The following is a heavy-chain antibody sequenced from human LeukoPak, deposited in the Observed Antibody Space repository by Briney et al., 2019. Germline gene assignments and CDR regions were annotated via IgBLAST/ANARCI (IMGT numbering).Heavy chain of an antibody. CDR3: ARTDPPLLDEQSVGATNGLPSDY. D-gene: IGHD1-26*01. V-gene: IGHV7-4-1*02. Sequence: GASVKVSCKASGYTFTSYAMNWVRQAPGQGLEWMGWINTNTGNPTYAQGFTGRFVFSLDTSVSTAYLQISSLKAEDTAVYYCARTDPPLLDEQSVGATNGLPSDYWGQGTLVTVSS. J-gene: IGHJ4*02. CDR1: GYTFTSYA. CDR2: INTNTGNP.